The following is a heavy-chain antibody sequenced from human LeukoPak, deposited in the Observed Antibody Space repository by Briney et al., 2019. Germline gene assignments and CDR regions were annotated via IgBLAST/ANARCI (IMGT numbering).Heavy chain of an antibody. V-gene: IGHV3-21*01. D-gene: IGHD3-10*01. CDR1: GFTFRSSS. Sequence: GGSLRLSCAASGFTFRSSSMNWVRQAPGKGLEWVSSISSTGSYIYYADSVKGRFTMYRDNANNSLYLHMNGLRAEDTAVYYCARGDAYGSGSSGLDWGQGTLVTVSS. J-gene: IGHJ4*02. CDR2: ISSTGSYI. CDR3: ARGDAYGSGSSGLD.